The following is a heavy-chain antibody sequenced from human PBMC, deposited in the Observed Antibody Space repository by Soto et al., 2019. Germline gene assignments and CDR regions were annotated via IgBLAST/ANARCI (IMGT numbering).Heavy chain of an antibody. V-gene: IGHV1-46*01. CDR1: GYTFTSYY. D-gene: IGHD1-20*01. J-gene: IGHJ4*02. CDR3: ATSFPSPWYNWNDRGNY. Sequence: ASVKVSCKASGYTFTSYYMHWVRQAPGQGLEWMGIINPSGGSTSYAQKFQGRVTMTRDTSTSTVYMELSSLRSEDTAVYYCATSFPSPWYNWNDRGNYWGQGTLVTVSS. CDR2: INPSGGST.